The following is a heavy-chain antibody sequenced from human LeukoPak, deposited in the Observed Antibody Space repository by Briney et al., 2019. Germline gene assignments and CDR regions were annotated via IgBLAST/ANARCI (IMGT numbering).Heavy chain of an antibody. Sequence: GASVKVSCKASGYTFTSYGISWVRQAPGQGLEWMGGIIPIFGTANYAQKFQGRVTITADESTSTAYMELSSLRSEDTAVYYCAKRPESQLVLDYWGQGTLVTVSS. CDR1: GYTFTSYG. V-gene: IGHV1-69*13. CDR3: AKRPESQLVLDY. J-gene: IGHJ4*02. CDR2: IIPIFGTA. D-gene: IGHD6-6*01.